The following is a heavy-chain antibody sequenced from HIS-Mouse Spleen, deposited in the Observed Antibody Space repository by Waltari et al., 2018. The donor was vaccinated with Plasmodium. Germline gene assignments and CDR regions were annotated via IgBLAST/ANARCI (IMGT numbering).Heavy chain of an antibody. CDR2: ISAYNGNT. J-gene: IGHJ4*02. Sequence: QVQLVQSGAEVKKPGAPLTVSCQASGSTCTTSRISSVRQAPGQGLEWMGWISAYNGNTNYAQKLQGRVTMTTDTSTSTAYMELRSLRSDDTAVYYCARLLPWVHGHFDYWGQGTLVTVSS. V-gene: IGHV1-18*01. D-gene: IGHD1-26*01. CDR1: GSTCTTSR. CDR3: ARLLPWVHGHFDY.